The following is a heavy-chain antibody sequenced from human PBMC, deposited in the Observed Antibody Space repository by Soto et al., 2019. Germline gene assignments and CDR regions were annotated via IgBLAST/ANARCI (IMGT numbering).Heavy chain of an antibody. J-gene: IGHJ4*02. CDR1: GGSFSGYY. V-gene: IGHV4-34*01. CDR2: INHSGST. D-gene: IGHD2-8*01. CDR3: ARGGIVLMVYAKQRGFFDY. Sequence: SETLSLTCAVYGGSFSGYYWSWIRQPPGKGLEWIGEINHSGSTNYNPSLKSRVTISVDTSKNQFSLKLSSVTAADTAVYYCARGGIVLMVYAKQRGFFDYWGQGTRVTVSS.